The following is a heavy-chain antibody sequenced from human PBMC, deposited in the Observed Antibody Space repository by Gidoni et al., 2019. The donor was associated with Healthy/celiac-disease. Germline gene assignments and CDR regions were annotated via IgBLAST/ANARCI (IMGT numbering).Heavy chain of an antibody. CDR1: GFTFCSYG. Sequence: QVQLVESGGGVVQPGRSLRLSCSASGFTFCSYGMHWVRQAPGKGLEWVAVIWYDGSNKYYADSVKGRFTISRDNSKNTLYLQMNSLRAEDTAVYYCASLGHDYGDYVSSYWGQGTLVTVSS. D-gene: IGHD4-17*01. CDR2: IWYDGSNK. CDR3: ASLGHDYGDYVSSY. V-gene: IGHV3-33*01. J-gene: IGHJ4*02.